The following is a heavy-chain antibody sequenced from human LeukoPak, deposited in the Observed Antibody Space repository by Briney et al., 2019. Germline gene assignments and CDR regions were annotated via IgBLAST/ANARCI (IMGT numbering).Heavy chain of an antibody. V-gene: IGHV1-8*01. D-gene: IGHD5-12*01. CDR2: MNPNSGNT. J-gene: IGHJ4*01. CDR3: AIRTPVDIVATLGERVKKGLDY. CDR1: GYTFTSYD. Sequence: ASVKVSCKASGYTFTSYDINWLRQAPGQGLEWMGWMNPNSGNTGYAQKFQGRVTMTRNTSMSTAYMELSSLRSEDTAVYYCAIRTPVDIVATLGERVKKGLDYWGHGTLVTVSS.